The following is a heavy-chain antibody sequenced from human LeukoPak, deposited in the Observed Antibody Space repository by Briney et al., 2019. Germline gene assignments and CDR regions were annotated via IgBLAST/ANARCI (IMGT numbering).Heavy chain of an antibody. V-gene: IGHV1-2*02. CDR3: ARVGVYSSGWYGTPGNWFDP. CDR1: RYTFTRYY. D-gene: IGHD6-19*01. J-gene: IGHJ5*02. Sequence: ASVTVSCKASRYTFTRYYMHWVRPAPGQGLEWMGWINPNNGGTNYAQKSQGRVTMTRDTSISTAYMELSRLRSDDTAVYYCARVGVYSSGWYGTPGNWFDPWGQGTLVTVSS. CDR2: INPNNGGT.